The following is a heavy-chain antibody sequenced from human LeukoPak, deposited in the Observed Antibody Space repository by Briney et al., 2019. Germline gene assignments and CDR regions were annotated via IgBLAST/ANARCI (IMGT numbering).Heavy chain of an antibody. J-gene: IGHJ4*02. Sequence: GGSLRLSCAASGFTFSTYAVSWIRQAPGKGLEWVSGFWGSGGSTQYADSVKGRFTISRGNGKNTLDLQMNSLRAEDTAVYYCAKDLTVTTLGYFDHWGQGILVTVSS. D-gene: IGHD4-17*01. V-gene: IGHV3-23*01. CDR3: AKDLTVTTLGYFDH. CDR1: GFTFSTYA. CDR2: FWGSGGST.